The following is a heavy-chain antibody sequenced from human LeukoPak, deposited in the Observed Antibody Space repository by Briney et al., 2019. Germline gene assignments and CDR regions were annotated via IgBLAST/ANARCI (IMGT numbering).Heavy chain of an antibody. V-gene: IGHV3-21*01. CDR3: ARKIRLGALAGDAFDI. Sequence: GGSLRLSCAASGFTFSSCSMNWVRQAPGKGLEWVSSISSSSSYIYYADSVKGRFTISRDNAKNSLYLQMNSLRAEDTAVYYCARKIRLGALAGDAFDIWGQGTMVTVSS. J-gene: IGHJ3*02. CDR1: GFTFSSCS. D-gene: IGHD3-16*01. CDR2: ISSSSSYI.